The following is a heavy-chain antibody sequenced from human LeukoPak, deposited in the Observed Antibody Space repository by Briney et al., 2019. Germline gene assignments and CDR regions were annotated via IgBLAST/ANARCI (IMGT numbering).Heavy chain of an antibody. CDR3: AKGFYGSSWYQGLFDY. CDR2: ISWNSGSI. V-gene: IGHV3-9*03. J-gene: IGHJ4*02. CDR1: GFTFDDYA. Sequence: GGSLRLSCAASGFTFDDYAMHWVRHAPGKGLEWVSGISWNSGSIGYADSVKGRFTISRDNAKNSLYLQMNSLRAEDMALYYCAKGFYGSSWYQGLFDYWGQGTLVTVSS. D-gene: IGHD6-13*01.